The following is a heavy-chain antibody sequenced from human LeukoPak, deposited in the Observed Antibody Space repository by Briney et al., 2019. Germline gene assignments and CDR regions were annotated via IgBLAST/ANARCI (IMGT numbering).Heavy chain of an antibody. J-gene: IGHJ3*02. D-gene: IGHD3-22*01. CDR1: GASITTYY. CDR2: IYYSGIT. Sequence: PSETLSLTCTVSGASITTYYWSWIRQPPGKGLEWIGFIYYSGITNYNPSLKSRVTISVDTSKNQFSLRLASVTAADTAVYYCARGRTMYYSDSTGYYRDAFDIWGQGTKVTVSS. V-gene: IGHV4-59*01. CDR3: ARGRTMYYSDSTGYYRDAFDI.